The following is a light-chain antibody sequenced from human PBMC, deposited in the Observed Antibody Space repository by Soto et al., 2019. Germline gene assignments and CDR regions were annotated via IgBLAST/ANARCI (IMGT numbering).Light chain of an antibody. J-gene: IGLJ3*02. Sequence: QSVLTQPPSASGTPGQVFTISCSGSNSNIGDNSVNWYQQLPGTAPKLLISTDNQRPSGVPDRFSGSKSGTSASLAISGLQSGDEADYYCAAWDGSLSGWVFGGGTKLTVL. CDR3: AAWDGSLSGWV. CDR1: NSNIGDNS. CDR2: TDN. V-gene: IGLV1-44*01.